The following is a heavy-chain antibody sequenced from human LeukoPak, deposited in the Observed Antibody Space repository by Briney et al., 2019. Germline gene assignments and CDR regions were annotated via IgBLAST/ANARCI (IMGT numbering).Heavy chain of an antibody. J-gene: IGHJ4*02. Sequence: GGSLRLSCAAFGFSFSNSGMHRVRQAPGKGLEWVAFIWSDGSKKYSADSVKGRFIISRDNSKHTLYLLMSSLRPEDTAVYYCVKGGVGDKYLDYWGQGTLVTVSS. D-gene: IGHD1-26*01. CDR3: VKGGVGDKYLDY. CDR2: IWSDGSKK. CDR1: GFSFSNSG. V-gene: IGHV3-30*02.